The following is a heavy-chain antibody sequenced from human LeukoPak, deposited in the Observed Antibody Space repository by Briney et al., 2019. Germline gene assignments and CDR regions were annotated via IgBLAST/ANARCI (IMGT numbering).Heavy chain of an antibody. CDR3: AKTGYSSSWYERRFDY. Sequence: GGSLRLSCAASGFTFSSYAMSWVRQAPGKGLEWVSAISGSGGSTYYADSVKGRFTISRDNSKNTLYLQMNSLRAEDTAVYYCAKTGYSSSWYERRFDYWGQGTLVTVSS. D-gene: IGHD6-13*01. CDR2: ISGSGGST. CDR1: GFTFSSYA. J-gene: IGHJ4*02. V-gene: IGHV3-23*01.